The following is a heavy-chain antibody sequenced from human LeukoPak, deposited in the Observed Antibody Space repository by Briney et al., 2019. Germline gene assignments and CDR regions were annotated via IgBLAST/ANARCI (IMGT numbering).Heavy chain of an antibody. D-gene: IGHD3-22*01. CDR1: GLTFSNYW. J-gene: IGHJ4*02. CDR2: IKQDGSEK. Sequence: PGGSLRLSCAASGLTFSNYWMSWVRQAPGKGPEWVANIKQDGSEKYYVDSVKGRFTISRDNAKNSLYLQMNSLRAEDTAVYYCARDEYHYYDSSGYYPNWGQGTLVTVSS. V-gene: IGHV3-7*01. CDR3: ARDEYHYYDSSGYYPN.